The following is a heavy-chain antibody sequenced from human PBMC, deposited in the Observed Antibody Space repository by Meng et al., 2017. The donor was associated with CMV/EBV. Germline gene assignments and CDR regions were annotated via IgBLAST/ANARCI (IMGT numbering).Heavy chain of an antibody. CDR1: GYTFTSYY. CDR2: INPSGGST. CDR3: ARDFRPTYSSSWYHWFDP. D-gene: IGHD6-13*01. J-gene: IGHJ5*02. V-gene: IGHV1-46*01. Sequence: ASVKVSCKASGYTFTSYYMHWVRQAPGQGLEWMGIINPSGGSTSYAQKFQGRVTMTRDTSTSTVYMELSSLRSEDTAVYYWARDFRPTYSSSWYHWFDPWGQGTLVTVSS.